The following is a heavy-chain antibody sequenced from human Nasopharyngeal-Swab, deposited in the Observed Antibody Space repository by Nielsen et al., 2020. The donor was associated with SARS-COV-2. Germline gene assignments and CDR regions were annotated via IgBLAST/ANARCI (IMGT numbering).Heavy chain of an antibody. V-gene: IGHV3-30*03. CDR3: ARGDGWYLRGYYFDY. CDR1: GFIFSSYG. D-gene: IGHD6-19*01. Sequence: GGSRRLSCAASGFIFSSYGMHWVRQAPGKGLEWVAVISYDGSNKYYADSVKGRFTNSRDNSKNTLYLQMNSLRAEDTAVYYCARGDGWYLRGYYFDYWGQGTLVTVSS. CDR2: ISYDGSNK. J-gene: IGHJ4*02.